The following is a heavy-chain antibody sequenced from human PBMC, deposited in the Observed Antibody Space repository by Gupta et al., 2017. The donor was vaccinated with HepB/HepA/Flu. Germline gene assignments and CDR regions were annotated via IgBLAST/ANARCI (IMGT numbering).Heavy chain of an antibody. D-gene: IGHD1-1*01. CDR3: AKRDNNWYWYFQH. CDR2: ISGNGGST. CDR1: GFTFSSYA. Sequence: EVQLLESGGGLVQPGGSLRLSCAASGFTFSSYATSWVRQAPGKGLEWVSTISGNGGSTYYADSVKGRFTISRDNSKNTLYLQMNSLRAEDTAVYYCAKRDNNWYWYFQHWGQGTLVTVSS. V-gene: IGHV3-23*01. J-gene: IGHJ1*01.